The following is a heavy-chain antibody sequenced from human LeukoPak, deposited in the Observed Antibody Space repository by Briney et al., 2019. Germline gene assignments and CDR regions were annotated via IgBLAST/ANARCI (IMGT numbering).Heavy chain of an antibody. Sequence: EASVKVSCKASGYTFTSYGISWVRQAPGQGLEWMGWISAYNGNTNYAQKFQERVTITRDMSTSTAYMELSSLRSEDTAVYYCAATPDFGYSYGYRWFFDYWGQGTLVTVSS. CDR3: AATPDFGYSYGYRWFFDY. CDR1: GYTFTSYG. V-gene: IGHV1-18*01. CDR2: ISAYNGNT. J-gene: IGHJ4*02. D-gene: IGHD5-18*01.